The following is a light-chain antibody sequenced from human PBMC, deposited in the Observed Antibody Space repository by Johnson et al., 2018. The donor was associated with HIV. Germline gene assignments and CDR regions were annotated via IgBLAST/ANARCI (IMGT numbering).Light chain of an antibody. V-gene: IGLV1-51*02. CDR1: NSNIGNNY. CDR2: ENN. CDR3: GTWNSSLSAYV. Sequence: QSVLTQPPSVSAAPGQKVTISCSGSNSNIGNNYISWYQHLQGTAPKLLIYENNKRPSGIPDRFSGSKSDTSATLGITGLQTGDEADYYCGTWNSSLSAYVFGTGTKVTVL. J-gene: IGLJ1*01.